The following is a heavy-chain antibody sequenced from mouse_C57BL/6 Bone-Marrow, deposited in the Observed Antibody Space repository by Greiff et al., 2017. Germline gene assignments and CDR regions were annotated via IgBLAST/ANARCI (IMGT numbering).Heavy chain of an antibody. J-gene: IGHJ4*01. CDR2: ITSDGGST. CDR1: EYEFPSHD. CDR3: ARHTYSNYAMDY. Sequence: EVKLVESGGGLVQPGESLKLSCESNEYEFPSHDMSWVRKTPEKRLELVAAITSDGGSTYYPDTMERRFIISRDNSKKTLYLQQCSLSSEDTALYYCARHTYSNYAMDYWGQGTSVTVSS. D-gene: IGHD2-5*01. V-gene: IGHV5-2*03.